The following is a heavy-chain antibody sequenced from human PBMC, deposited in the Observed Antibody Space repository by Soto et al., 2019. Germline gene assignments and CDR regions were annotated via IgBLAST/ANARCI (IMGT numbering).Heavy chain of an antibody. J-gene: IGHJ4*02. CDR3: ARGLGLYYFDY. Sequence: QVQLVQSGAEVKKPGASVKVSCKASGYTFTSYAMHWVRQAPGQRLEWMGWINAGNGNTKYSQKFQGRVTITRDTSASTDYMELSSLRSEDTAVYYCARGLGLYYFDYCGQGTLVTVSS. CDR1: GYTFTSYA. D-gene: IGHD1-26*01. V-gene: IGHV1-3*01. CDR2: INAGNGNT.